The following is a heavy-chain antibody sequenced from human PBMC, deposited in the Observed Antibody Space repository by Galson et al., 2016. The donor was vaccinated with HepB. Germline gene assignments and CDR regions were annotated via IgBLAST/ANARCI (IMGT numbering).Heavy chain of an antibody. CDR1: GFTFSTYS. V-gene: IGHV3-21*01. CDR2: ISSSSSYI. J-gene: IGHJ4*02. CDR3: ARTYDRGYSGYGPPFDY. D-gene: IGHD5-12*01. Sequence: SLRLSCAASGFTFSTYSMNWVRQAPGKGLEWVSSISSSSSYIYYAGPVKGRFTISRDNAKNSLYLQMNSLRAEDTAVYYCARTYDRGYSGYGPPFDYWGQGTLVTVSS.